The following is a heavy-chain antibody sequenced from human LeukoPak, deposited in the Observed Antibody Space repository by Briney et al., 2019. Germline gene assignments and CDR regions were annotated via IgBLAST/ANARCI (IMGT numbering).Heavy chain of an antibody. V-gene: IGHV3-7*01. J-gene: IGHJ4*02. Sequence: GGSLRLSCAASGFTFSSYWMSWVRQAPGRGLEWVANIKQDGSEKYYVDSVKGRFTISRDNAKNSLYLQMNSLRAEDTAVYYCARDSTHRVDDYVWGSYRFSHYYFDYWGQGTLVTVSS. CDR1: GFTFSSYW. CDR3: ARDSTHRVDDYVWGSYRFSHYYFDY. D-gene: IGHD3-16*02. CDR2: IKQDGSEK.